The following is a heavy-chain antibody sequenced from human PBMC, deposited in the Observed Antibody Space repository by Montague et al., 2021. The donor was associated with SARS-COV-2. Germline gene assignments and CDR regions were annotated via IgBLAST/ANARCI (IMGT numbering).Heavy chain of an antibody. V-gene: IGHV2-5*02. CDR2: IYWDDDG. J-gene: IGHJ5*02. D-gene: IGHD3-10*01. Sequence: PALVKPTQTLTLTCIFSGFSLSTDGMSVGWIRQPPGRALEWLALIYWDDDGRYSPSLRSRLTITKDTSKNQVVLTMTNMDPVDTATYYCARTWAYGSGSYGVDPWGQGTLVTVSS. CDR3: ARTWAYGSGSYGVDP. CDR1: GFSLSTDGMS.